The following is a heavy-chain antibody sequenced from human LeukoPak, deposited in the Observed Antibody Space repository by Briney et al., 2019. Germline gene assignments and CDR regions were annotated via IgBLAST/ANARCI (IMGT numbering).Heavy chain of an antibody. CDR2: VWYGGSNK. CDR1: GFSFSSFG. Sequence: PGRSLRLSCAASGFSFSSFGIHWVRQAPGKGLEWVSIVWYGGSNKHYADSVKGRFTISRDNSKNTLYLQMNSLRAEDTAVYYCARDMWYSSSVTDDDAFDIWGQGTMVTVSS. D-gene: IGHD6-13*01. J-gene: IGHJ3*02. V-gene: IGHV3-33*01. CDR3: ARDMWYSSSVTDDDAFDI.